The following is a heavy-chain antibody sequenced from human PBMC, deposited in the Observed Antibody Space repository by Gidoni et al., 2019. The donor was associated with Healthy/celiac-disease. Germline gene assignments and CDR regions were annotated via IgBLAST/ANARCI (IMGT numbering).Heavy chain of an antibody. V-gene: IGHV3-21*01. J-gene: IGHJ3*02. CDR2: ISSSSGFI. Sequence: EVQLVASGGGLVKPVGSLRLSCAASRFTFSTHTMNWVRQAPGKGLEWVSSISSSSGFIYYADSVKGRFTVSRDNAKNSLYLQMNRLRGEDTAVYYCARDLGYFAFDIWGQGTMVTVSS. D-gene: IGHD2-15*01. CDR3: ARDLGYFAFDI. CDR1: RFTFSTHT.